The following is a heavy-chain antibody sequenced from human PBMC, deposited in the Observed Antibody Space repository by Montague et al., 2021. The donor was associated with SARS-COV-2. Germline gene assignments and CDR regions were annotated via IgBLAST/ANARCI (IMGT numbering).Heavy chain of an antibody. Sequence: VKPTQTLTLTCTFSGFSLSTSGVGVGWIRQPPGKALEWLALIYWDDDKPYSPSLKSRLTITKDTSKNQVVLTMTNMDPVDTATYYCVHSYADYLFDYWGQGTLVSVSS. CDR2: IYWDDDK. J-gene: IGHJ4*02. CDR1: GFSLSTSGVG. D-gene: IGHD4-17*01. V-gene: IGHV2-5*02. CDR3: VHSYADYLFDY.